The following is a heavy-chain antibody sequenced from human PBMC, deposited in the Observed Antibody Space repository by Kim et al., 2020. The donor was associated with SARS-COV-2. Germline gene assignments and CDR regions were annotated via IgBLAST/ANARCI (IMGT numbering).Heavy chain of an antibody. D-gene: IGHD1-26*01. J-gene: IGHJ3*02. CDR2: ISYDGSNK. Sequence: GGSLRLSCAASGFTFSSYAMHWVRQAPGKGLEWVAVISYDGSNKYYEDSVKGRFTISRDNSKNTLYLQMNSLRAEDTAVYYCARSRGGSYEDAFDIWGQG. V-gene: IGHV3-30-3*01. CDR1: GFTFSSYA. CDR3: ARSRGGSYEDAFDI.